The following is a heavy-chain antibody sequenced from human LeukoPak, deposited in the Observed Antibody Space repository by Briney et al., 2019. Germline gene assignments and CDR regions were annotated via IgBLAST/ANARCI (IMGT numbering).Heavy chain of an antibody. J-gene: IGHJ4*02. CDR2: IHSSGGT. Sequence: GGSLRLSCAASGFTGSNNYMSWVRQAPGKGLEWVSAIHSSGGTYYADSVKGRFTISRDTSKNTLYLQINSLRVEDTAVYYCARTRGYSYGDPLYFDYWGQGTLVTVSS. CDR1: GFTGSNNY. D-gene: IGHD5-18*01. V-gene: IGHV3-53*01. CDR3: ARTRGYSYGDPLYFDY.